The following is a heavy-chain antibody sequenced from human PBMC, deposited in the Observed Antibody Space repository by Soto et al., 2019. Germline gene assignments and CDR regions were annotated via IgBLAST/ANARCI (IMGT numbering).Heavy chain of an antibody. J-gene: IGHJ6*02. V-gene: IGHV3-48*03. D-gene: IGHD6-13*01. Sequence: GGSLRLSCTASGFSFSSYEMNWVRQAPGKGLEWVSYISGSGSPIYYAASVKGRFTISRDNAKNSLYLQMNSLRAEDTAVYYCAREFSGYSNSGMDVWGQGTTVTVSS. CDR3: AREFSGYSNSGMDV. CDR2: ISGSGSPI. CDR1: GFSFSSYE.